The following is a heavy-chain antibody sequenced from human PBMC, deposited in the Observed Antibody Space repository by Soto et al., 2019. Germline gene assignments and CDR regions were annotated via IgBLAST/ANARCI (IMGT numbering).Heavy chain of an antibody. V-gene: IGHV1-24*01. CDR3: ATRDSGYWANDAFDI. J-gene: IGHJ3*02. Sequence: ASVKVSCKVSGYTLTELSMHWVRQAPGKGLEWMGGFDPEDGETIYAQKFQGRVTMTEDTSTDTAYMELSSLRSEDTAVYYCATRDSGYWANDAFDIWGQGTMVTVS. D-gene: IGHD3-22*01. CDR1: GYTLTELS. CDR2: FDPEDGET.